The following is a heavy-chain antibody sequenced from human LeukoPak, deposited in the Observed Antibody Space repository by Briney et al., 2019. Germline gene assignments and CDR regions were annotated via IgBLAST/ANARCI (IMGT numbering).Heavy chain of an antibody. J-gene: IGHJ4*02. Sequence: PGGSLRLSYAASRFTFTSYEMSWVRQAPGKGLEWISYISSSGDTTYYADSVKGRFTIFRDNSKNSVYLQMSSLRAEDTATYYCARPDHWGRGTLVTVSS. CDR2: ISSSGDTT. CDR1: RFTFTSYE. D-gene: IGHD1-14*01. V-gene: IGHV3-48*03. CDR3: ARPDH.